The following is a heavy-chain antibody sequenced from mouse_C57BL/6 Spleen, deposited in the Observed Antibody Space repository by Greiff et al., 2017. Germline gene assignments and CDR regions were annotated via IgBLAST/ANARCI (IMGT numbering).Heavy chain of an antibody. D-gene: IGHD2-4*01. CDR3: ARGYYDYDEGDYYAMDY. Sequence: EVQLQQSGPELVKPGASVKISCKASGYSFTDYNMNWVKQSNGKSLEWIGVINPNYGTTSYNQKFKGKATLTVDQSSSTAYMQLNRLTSADSAVYYCARGYYDYDEGDYYAMDYWGQGTSVTVSS. V-gene: IGHV1-39*01. J-gene: IGHJ4*01. CDR1: GYSFTDYN. CDR2: INPNYGTT.